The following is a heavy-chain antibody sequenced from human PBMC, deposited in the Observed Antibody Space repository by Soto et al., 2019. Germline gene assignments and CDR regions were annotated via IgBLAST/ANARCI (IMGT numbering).Heavy chain of an antibody. CDR3: AREVSGIVVGVVITIPDYYMDV. V-gene: IGHV1-18*01. D-gene: IGHD3-3*01. J-gene: IGHJ6*03. Sequence: ASVKVSCKASGYTFTSYGISWVRQAPGQGLEWMGWISAYNGNTNYAQKLQGRVTMTTDTSTSTAYMELRSLRSDDTAVYYCAREVSGIVVGVVITIPDYYMDVWGKGTTVTVSS. CDR1: GYTFTSYG. CDR2: ISAYNGNT.